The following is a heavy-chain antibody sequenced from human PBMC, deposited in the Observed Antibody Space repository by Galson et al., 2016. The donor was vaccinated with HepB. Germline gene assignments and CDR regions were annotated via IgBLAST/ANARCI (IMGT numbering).Heavy chain of an antibody. D-gene: IGHD4-23*01. Sequence: SLRLSCAASGFTFSSYGIHWVRQAPGKGLEWISYITTSSGGMNYADSVKGPFTISRDNAKNSLYLQMNSLRDEDTAVYYCARDAYGGRRGDYWGQGTLVTVSS. CDR2: ITTSSGGM. CDR3: ARDAYGGRRGDY. CDR1: GFTFSSYG. J-gene: IGHJ4*02. V-gene: IGHV3-48*02.